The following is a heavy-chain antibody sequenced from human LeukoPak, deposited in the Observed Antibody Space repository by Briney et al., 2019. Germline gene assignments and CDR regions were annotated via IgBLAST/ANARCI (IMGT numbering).Heavy chain of an antibody. CDR1: GGSMSSYY. V-gene: IGHV4-59*12. Sequence: SETLSLTCTVSGGSMSSYYWTWIRHTPGKGLEWIGNIYYSGSTYYSPSLKSRVTISIDTSTNHFSLKLSSVTAADTAVYFCARERRDGYRRFDYWGQGTLVTVSS. CDR3: ARERRDGYRRFDY. CDR2: IYYSGST. J-gene: IGHJ4*02. D-gene: IGHD5-24*01.